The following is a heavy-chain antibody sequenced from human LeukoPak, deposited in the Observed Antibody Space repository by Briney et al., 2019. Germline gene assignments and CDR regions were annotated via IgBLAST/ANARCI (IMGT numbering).Heavy chain of an antibody. CDR1: GGSFSGYY. CDR2: INHSGST. D-gene: IGHD4-17*01. Sequence: SETLSLTCAVYGGSFSGYYWSWIRQPPGKGLEWIGEINHSGSTNYNPSLKSRVTISVDTSKNQFSLKLSSVTAADTAVYYCATGGYGDSYYYYYGMDVWGQGTTVTVS. V-gene: IGHV4-34*01. CDR3: ATGGYGDSYYYYYGMDV. J-gene: IGHJ6*02.